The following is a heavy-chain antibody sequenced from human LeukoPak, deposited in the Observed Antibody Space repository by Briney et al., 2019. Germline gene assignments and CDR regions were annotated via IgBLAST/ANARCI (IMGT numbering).Heavy chain of an antibody. CDR2: ISYDGSNK. CDR3: AKSVNRLNYYDSSGYYDY. J-gene: IGHJ4*02. V-gene: IGHV3-30-3*02. CDR1: GFTFSSYA. Sequence: PGRSPRLSCAASGFTFSSYAMHWVRQAPGKGLEWVAVISYDGSNKYYADSVKGRFTISRDNSKNTLYLQMNSLRAEDTAVYYCAKSVNRLNYYDSSGYYDYWGQGTLVTVSS. D-gene: IGHD3-22*01.